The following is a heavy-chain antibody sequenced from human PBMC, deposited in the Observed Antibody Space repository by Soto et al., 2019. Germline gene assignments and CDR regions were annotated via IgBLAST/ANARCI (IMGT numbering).Heavy chain of an antibody. CDR3: AKSRRGYDSSGYDY. CDR2: ISGSGGST. Sequence: GGSLRLSCGASGFTFSSYAMNWVRQAPGKGLKWVSAISGSGGSTYYADSVKGRFSISRDNSKNTLYLQMNSLRAEDTAVYYCAKSRRGYDSSGYDYWGPGTLVTVSS. J-gene: IGHJ4*02. CDR1: GFTFSSYA. D-gene: IGHD3-22*01. V-gene: IGHV3-23*01.